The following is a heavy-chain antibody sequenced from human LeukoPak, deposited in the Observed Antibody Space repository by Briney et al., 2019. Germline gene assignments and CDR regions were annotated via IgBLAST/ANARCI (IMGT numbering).Heavy chain of an antibody. CDR2: INHSGST. CDR1: GGSFSGYY. Sequence: SETLSLTCAVYGGSFSGYYWSWIRQPPGKGLEWIGEINHSGSTNYNPSLKSRVTISVDTSKNQFSLKLSSVTAADTAVYYCARGNWQPYYFDYWGQGTLVTVSS. CDR3: ARGNWQPYYFDY. J-gene: IGHJ4*02. V-gene: IGHV4-34*01. D-gene: IGHD1-1*01.